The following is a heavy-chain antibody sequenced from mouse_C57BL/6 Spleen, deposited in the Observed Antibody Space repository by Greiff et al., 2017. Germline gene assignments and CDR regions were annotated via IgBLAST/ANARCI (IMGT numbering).Heavy chain of an antibody. V-gene: IGHV1-81*01. CDR3: AHITTVVAPDFGC. Sequence: VQLQQSGAELVRPGASVKLSCKASGYTFTSYGISWVKQRPGQGLEWIGEIDPRSGNTYYNEKFKGKATLTADKSSSTAYMELRSLTSEDSAVYVGAHITTVVAPDFGCWGQGTTLTVSS. J-gene: IGHJ2*01. D-gene: IGHD1-1*01. CDR2: IDPRSGNT. CDR1: GYTFTSYG.